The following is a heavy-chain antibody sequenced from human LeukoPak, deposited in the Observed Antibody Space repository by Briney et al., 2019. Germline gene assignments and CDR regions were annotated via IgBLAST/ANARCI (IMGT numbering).Heavy chain of an antibody. Sequence: GGSLRLSCAASGFTVSSSYMSWVRQAPGKGLEWVSVMYSGGATYYSNSVKGRFTISRDYSKNTLNLQMNNLGTEDTAVYFCARSVHDTSGYAYWGQGTLVTVSS. CDR1: GFTVSSSY. D-gene: IGHD3-22*01. CDR3: ARSVHDTSGYAY. CDR2: MYSGGAT. J-gene: IGHJ4*02. V-gene: IGHV3-66*02.